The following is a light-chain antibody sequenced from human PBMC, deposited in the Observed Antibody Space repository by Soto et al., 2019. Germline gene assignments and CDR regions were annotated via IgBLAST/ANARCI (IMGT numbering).Light chain of an antibody. CDR3: SSYTSSSLVV. CDR1: SSDVGGYNY. Sequence: QSVLTQPASVSGSPGQSITISCTGTSSDVGGYNYVSWYQQHPGKAPKLMLYDVSNRPSGVSNRFSGSKSGNTASLTISGLQAEDEADYYCSSYTSSSLVVFGGGTKVTVL. V-gene: IGLV2-14*01. CDR2: DVS. J-gene: IGLJ2*01.